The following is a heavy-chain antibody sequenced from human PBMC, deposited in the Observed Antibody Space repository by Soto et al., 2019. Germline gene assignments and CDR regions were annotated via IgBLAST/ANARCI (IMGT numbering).Heavy chain of an antibody. CDR1: NFSISSGYY. J-gene: IGHJ4*02. Sequence: KTSETLSLTCVVSNFSISSGYYWGWIRQSPGKGLEWIASIYRSGTTSYNPSLKSRVTISVDPSKNQFSLMLTAVTAADTAVYYCARTHSGGYYSVFNYWGRGSLVTVSS. CDR2: IYRSGTT. CDR3: ARTHSGGYYSVFNY. D-gene: IGHD1-26*01. V-gene: IGHV4-38-2*01.